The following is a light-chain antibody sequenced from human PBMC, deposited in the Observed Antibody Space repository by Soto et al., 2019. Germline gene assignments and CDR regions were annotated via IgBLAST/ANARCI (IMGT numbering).Light chain of an antibody. CDR2: DAS. CDR3: QQRSNWPGFT. J-gene: IGKJ3*01. CDR1: QSVSSY. V-gene: IGKV3-11*01. Sequence: ELVLTQTPANLSLSPGETATLSCRASQSVSSYLAWYQQKPGQAPRLLIFDASIRATGIPARFSGSGSGTDFTLTISSLEPEDVAVYYCQQRSNWPGFTFGPGTKVDIK.